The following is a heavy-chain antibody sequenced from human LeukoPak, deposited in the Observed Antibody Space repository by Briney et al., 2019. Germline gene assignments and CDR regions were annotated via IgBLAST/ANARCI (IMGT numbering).Heavy chain of an antibody. J-gene: IGHJ5*02. Sequence: PGGSLRLSCAASGFTFDDYAMHWVRQAPGKGLEWVSGISWNSGSIGYADSVKGRFTISRDNAKNSLYLQMNSLRAEDTALYYCAKGHSSCWRPNWFDPWGQGTLVTVSS. CDR1: GFTFDDYA. CDR2: ISWNSGSI. CDR3: AKGHSSCWRPNWFDP. D-gene: IGHD6-13*01. V-gene: IGHV3-9*01.